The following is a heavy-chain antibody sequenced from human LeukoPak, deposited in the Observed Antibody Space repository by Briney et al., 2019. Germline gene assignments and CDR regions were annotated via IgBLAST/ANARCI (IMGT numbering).Heavy chain of an antibody. Sequence: TGGSLRLSCAASGFTFSSYGMHWVRQAPGKGLEWVAFIRYDGSNKYYADSVKGRFTISRDNSKNTLYLQMNSLRAEDTAVYYCAKDRKAEFDYWGQGTLVTVSS. J-gene: IGHJ4*02. CDR2: IRYDGSNK. V-gene: IGHV3-30*02. CDR3: AKDRKAEFDY. CDR1: GFTFSSYG. D-gene: IGHD6-13*01.